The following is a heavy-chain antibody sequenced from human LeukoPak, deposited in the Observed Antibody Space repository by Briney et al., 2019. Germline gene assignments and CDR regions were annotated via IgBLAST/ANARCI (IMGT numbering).Heavy chain of an antibody. CDR2: IYVGGSS. J-gene: IGHJ6*04. D-gene: IGHD2/OR15-2a*01. Sequence: SETLSLTCTVSGGSITNSHWWSWVRQPPGKGLEWIGEIYVGGSSNYNPSLKSRVTMSVDQSKNQFSLKLSSVTAADTAVYYCVRDEYRDVWGKGTTVTVSS. CDR1: GGSITNSHW. CDR3: VRDEYRDV. V-gene: IGHV4-4*02.